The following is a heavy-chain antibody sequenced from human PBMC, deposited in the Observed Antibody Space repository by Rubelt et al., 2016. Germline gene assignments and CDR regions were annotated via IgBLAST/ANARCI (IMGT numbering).Heavy chain of an antibody. V-gene: IGHV4-61*07. J-gene: IGHJ4*02. CDR3: ARQSSGYHNPFDY. Sequence: RQPPGKGLEWIGYIYYSGSTNYNPSLKSRVTISVDTSKNQFSLKLSSVTAADTAVYYCARQSSGYHNPFDYWGQGTLVTVPS. D-gene: IGHD3-22*01. CDR2: IYYSGST.